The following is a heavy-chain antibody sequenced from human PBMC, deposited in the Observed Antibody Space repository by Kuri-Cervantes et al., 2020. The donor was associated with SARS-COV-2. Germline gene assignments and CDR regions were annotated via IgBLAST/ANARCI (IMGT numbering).Heavy chain of an antibody. CDR3: ARGTTPVYVSGPLWFHLDL. CDR1: GGSFSGYQ. V-gene: IGHV4-59*01. J-gene: IGHJ5*02. CDR2: ISETGGT. Sequence: SQTLSLTCAVFGGSFSGYQWSWIRQSPGKGLEWIGYISETGGTNYNPSLKSRVTMSVDISKNQFSLKMNSVNAADTAVYYCARGTTPVYVSGPLWFHLDLWGQGTLVTVSS. D-gene: IGHD3-10*01.